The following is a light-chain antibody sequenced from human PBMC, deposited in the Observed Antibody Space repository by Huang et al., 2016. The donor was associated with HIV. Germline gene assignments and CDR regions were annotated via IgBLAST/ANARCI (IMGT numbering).Light chain of an antibody. CDR2: DAS. CDR1: QSISSY. J-gene: IGKJ1*01. V-gene: IGKV3-11*01. Sequence: EIVLTQSPATLSLSPGERATLSCRASQSISSYLAWYKQQPGHAPRLLIYDASNRATGVPARFSGSGSGTDFTLTISSLEPEDFAVYYCQQRSNWPPEGTFGQGTKVEIK. CDR3: QQRSNWPPEGT.